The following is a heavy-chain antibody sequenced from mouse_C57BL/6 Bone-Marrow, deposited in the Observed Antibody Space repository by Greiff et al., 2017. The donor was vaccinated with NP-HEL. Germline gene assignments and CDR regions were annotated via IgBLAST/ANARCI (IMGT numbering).Heavy chain of an antibody. D-gene: IGHD1-1*01. CDR3: AINLLLHWYFDV. J-gene: IGHJ1*03. Sequence: DVQLQESGAELVKPGASVKLSCTASGFNIKDYYMHWVKQRTEQGLEWIGRIDPEDGETKYAPKFQGKATITADTSSNTAYLQLSSLTSEDTAVYYCAINLLLHWYFDVWGTGTTVTVSS. CDR2: IDPEDGET. CDR1: GFNIKDYY. V-gene: IGHV14-2*01.